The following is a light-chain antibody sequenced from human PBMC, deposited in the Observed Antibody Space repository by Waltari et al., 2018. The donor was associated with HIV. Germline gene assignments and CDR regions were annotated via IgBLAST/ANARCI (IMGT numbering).Light chain of an antibody. J-gene: IGLJ1*01. V-gene: IGLV2-11*01. CDR2: DVN. Sequence: QSALTQPHSVSGSPGQLLTISCTGTSTYVDTFVSWYQQHPGKAPKVIIYDVNKRPSGVPDRFSGSKSGNTAFLTISGLQAEDEAEYHCCSHAGNLIFTFGPGTKVTVL. CDR1: STYVDTF. CDR3: CSHAGNLIFT.